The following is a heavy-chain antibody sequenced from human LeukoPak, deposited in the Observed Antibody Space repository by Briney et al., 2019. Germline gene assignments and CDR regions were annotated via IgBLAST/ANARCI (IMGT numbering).Heavy chain of an antibody. Sequence: PSETLSLTCTVAGGSISSYYWSWIRQPPGKGLEWVGYIYYSGSTNYNPFLKSRVTISVDTSQDQFSLKLGSVTLADRAVYYGGRDYYGSGSYPTPHWFDPWGQGTLVTVSS. D-gene: IGHD3-10*01. V-gene: IGHV4-59*01. CDR3: GRDYYGSGSYPTPHWFDP. J-gene: IGHJ5*02. CDR2: IYYSGST. CDR1: GGSISSYY.